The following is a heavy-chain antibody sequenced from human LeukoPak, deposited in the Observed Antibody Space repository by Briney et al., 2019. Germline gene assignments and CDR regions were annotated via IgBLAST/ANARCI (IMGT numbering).Heavy chain of an antibody. CDR1: GGSITSGNFY. V-gene: IGHV4-39*07. J-gene: IGHJ3*01. Sequence: SETLSVTCTVSGGSITSGNFYWGWVRQSPGKGLEWIGHIDATGRTNYDPALNSRVTVSLDTSKNQFSLRLSSVTAADTATYFCVRENAFDVWGQGTLVTVSS. CDR2: IDATGRT. CDR3: VRENAFDV.